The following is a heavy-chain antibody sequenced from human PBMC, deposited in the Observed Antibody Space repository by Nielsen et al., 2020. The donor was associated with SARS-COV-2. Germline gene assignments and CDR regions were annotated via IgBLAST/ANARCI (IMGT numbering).Heavy chain of an antibody. CDR2: IDSDGSST. D-gene: IGHD4-17*01. CDR1: GFPFNNYW. V-gene: IGHV3-74*01. J-gene: IGHJ6*02. Sequence: GESLKISCAASGFPFNNYWMHWVRQSPGKGPVWISRIDSDGSSTSYADSVKGRFTISRDNAKNTLYLQMNSLRAEDTAIYYCARDQYGDYALGYNYGMDVWGQGTTVTVSS. CDR3: ARDQYGDYALGYNYGMDV.